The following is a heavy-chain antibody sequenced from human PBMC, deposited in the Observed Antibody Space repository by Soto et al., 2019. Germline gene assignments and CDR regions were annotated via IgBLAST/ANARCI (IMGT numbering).Heavy chain of an antibody. CDR3: ARDLAVGLVDY. CDR2: INAGNGNT. Sequence: GASVKVSCKASGYTFTIYSMHWVLQAPGQRLEWMGWINAGNGNTKYSQKFQGRVTITRDTSASTAYMELSSLRSEDTAVYYCARDLAVGLVDYWGQGTLVTVSS. CDR1: GYTFTIYS. V-gene: IGHV1-3*01. D-gene: IGHD6-19*01. J-gene: IGHJ4*02.